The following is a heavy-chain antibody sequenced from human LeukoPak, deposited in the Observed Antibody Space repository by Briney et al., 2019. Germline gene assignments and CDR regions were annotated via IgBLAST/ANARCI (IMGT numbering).Heavy chain of an antibody. CDR3: ARDLGDGYNDY. V-gene: IGHV4-59*01. CDR1: GGSISSYY. D-gene: IGHD5-24*01. Sequence: KPSETLSLTCTVSGGSISSYYWSWIRQPPGKGLEWIGYIYYSGSTNYNPSLKSRVTISVDTSKNQFSLKLSSVTAADTAVYYCARDLGDGYNDYWGQGTLVTVSS. CDR2: IYYSGST. J-gene: IGHJ4*02.